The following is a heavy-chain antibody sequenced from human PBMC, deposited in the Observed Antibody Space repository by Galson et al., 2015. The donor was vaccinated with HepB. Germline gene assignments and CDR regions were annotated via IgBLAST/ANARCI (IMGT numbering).Heavy chain of an antibody. D-gene: IGHD3-9*01. CDR3: TTDFLDRNFDWFRYYYYGMDV. Sequence: SLRLSCAASGFTFSNAWMSWVRQAPGKGLEWVGRIKSKTDGGTTDYAAPVKGRFTISRDDSKNTLYLQMNSLKTEDTAVYYCTTDFLDRNFDWFRYYYYGMDVWGQGTTVTVSS. CDR1: GFTFSNAW. V-gene: IGHV3-15*01. J-gene: IGHJ6*02. CDR2: IKSKTDGGTT.